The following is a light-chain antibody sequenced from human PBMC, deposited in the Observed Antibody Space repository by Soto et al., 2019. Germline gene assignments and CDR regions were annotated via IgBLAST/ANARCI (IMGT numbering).Light chain of an antibody. V-gene: IGLV1-40*01. J-gene: IGLJ1*01. CDR2: GNS. CDR1: SSNIGAGYD. Sequence: VLTQPPSVSGAPGQRVPISFTGSSSNIGAGYDVHWYQQLPGTAPKLLIYGNSNRPSGVPDRFSGSKSGTSASLAITGLQAEDEADYYCQSYDSSLSAYVFGTGTKLTVL. CDR3: QSYDSSLSAYV.